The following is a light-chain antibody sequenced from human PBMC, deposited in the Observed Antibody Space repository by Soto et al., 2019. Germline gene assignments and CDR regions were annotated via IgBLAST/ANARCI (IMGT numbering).Light chain of an antibody. CDR2: DVN. J-gene: IGLJ1*01. V-gene: IGLV2-11*01. CDR1: STDVGAYNF. CDR3: CSYAGSNYV. Sequence: QSALTQPRSVSGSPGQSVTISCTGTSTDVGAYNFVSWFQQHPGKAPKLLISDVNKRPSGVPDRFSGSKSGNTASLTIPGLQAEDEADYYCCSYAGSNYVFGTGTKVTVL.